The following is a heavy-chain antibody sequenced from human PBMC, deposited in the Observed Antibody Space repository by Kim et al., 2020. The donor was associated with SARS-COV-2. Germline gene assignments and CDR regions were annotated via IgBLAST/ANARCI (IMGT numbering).Heavy chain of an antibody. CDR2: ISISGSTI. J-gene: IGHJ2*01. D-gene: IGHD3-22*01. CDR1: GFTFSSYE. Sequence: GGSLRLSCAASGFTFSSYEMNWVRQAPGKGLEWVSYISISGSTIYYADSVKGRFTISRDNAKNSLYLQMNSLRAEDTAVYYCARAARITMIVVVITPWYFDLWGRGTLVTVSS. CDR3: ARAARITMIVVVITPWYFDL. V-gene: IGHV3-48*03.